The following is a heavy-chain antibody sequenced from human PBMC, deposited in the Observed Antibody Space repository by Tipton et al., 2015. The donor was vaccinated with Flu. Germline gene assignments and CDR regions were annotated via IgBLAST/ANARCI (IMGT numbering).Heavy chain of an antibody. D-gene: IGHD3-10*01. V-gene: IGHV4-38-2*01. J-gene: IGHJ4*02. CDR3: SRSTYYYGSGSSDY. CDR1: GDSIGSDYY. Sequence: TLSLTCSVSGDSIGSDYYWGWIRQPPGKGLEWIGSVSHGGITYYEPSLKSRVTISLDTFQNQFSLKLISVTAADTAVYYCSRSTYYYGSGSSDYWGQGTLVAVSS. CDR2: VSHGGIT.